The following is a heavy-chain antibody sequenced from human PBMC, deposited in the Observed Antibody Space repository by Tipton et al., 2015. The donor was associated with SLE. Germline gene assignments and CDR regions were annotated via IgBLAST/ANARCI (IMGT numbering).Heavy chain of an antibody. J-gene: IGHJ4*02. D-gene: IGHD1-26*01. CDR1: GDSISSGSNN. CDR2: IFFGGIT. CDR3: ARERGGSTPSPFDS. V-gene: IGHV4-61*02. Sequence: TLSLTCTVSGDSISSGSNNWSWIRQPAGKRLEWIGRIFFGGITNYNPSLKSRVTISVDTSRNQVSLKLSSVTAADTAVYYCARERGGSTPSPFDSWGQGSLVTVSS.